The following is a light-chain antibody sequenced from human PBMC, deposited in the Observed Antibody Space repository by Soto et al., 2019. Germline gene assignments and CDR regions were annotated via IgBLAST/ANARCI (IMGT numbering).Light chain of an antibody. CDR3: QQYNSFPWT. J-gene: IGKJ1*01. V-gene: IGKV1-39*01. CDR2: AAS. CDR1: QNISSY. Sequence: DIQMTQSPSSLSASVGDRVTITCRASQNISSYLNWYQQKPGKAPKLLIYAASSLQSGVPSRFSGSGSGTDFTLTISSLQPEDFATYYCQQYNSFPWTFGQGTKVDIK.